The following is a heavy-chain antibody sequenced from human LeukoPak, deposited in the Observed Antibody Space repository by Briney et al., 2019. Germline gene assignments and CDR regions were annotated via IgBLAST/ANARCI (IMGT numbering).Heavy chain of an antibody. Sequence: GGSLRLSCAASGFTFSSYSMHWVRQAPGKGLEWVSSISSSSSYIYYADSMKGRLTISRDNAKNSLYLQMNSPRAEDTAVYYCASSEILYNPWGQGTLVTVSS. CDR3: ASSEILYNP. CDR1: GFTFSSYS. V-gene: IGHV3-21*01. CDR2: ISSSSSYI. J-gene: IGHJ5*02. D-gene: IGHD1-14*01.